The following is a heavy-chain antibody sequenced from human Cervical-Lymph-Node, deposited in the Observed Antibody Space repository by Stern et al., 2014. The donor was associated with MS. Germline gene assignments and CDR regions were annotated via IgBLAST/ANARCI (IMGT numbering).Heavy chain of an antibody. V-gene: IGHV1-2*06. D-gene: IGHD3-10*01. CDR1: GYTFTDYY. J-gene: IGHJ3*02. Sequence: QMQLVQSGAEVKNPGASVRVSCKASGYTFTDYYFHWVRQSSGQGLEWMGRINPHNGGTDYAQKFQGRVTITRDRSINTADMHLSSLTSDDAAVYYCAREGSVTNALDIWGQGTMVSVSS. CDR3: AREGSVTNALDI. CDR2: INPHNGGT.